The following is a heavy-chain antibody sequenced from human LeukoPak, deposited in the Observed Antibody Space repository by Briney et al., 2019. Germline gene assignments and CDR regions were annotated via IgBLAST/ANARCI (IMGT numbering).Heavy chain of an antibody. CDR1: GFTFSSYS. J-gene: IGHJ4*02. D-gene: IGHD1-20*01. V-gene: IGHV3-21*01. CDR3: ARADITGPSPFDY. CDR2: ISSSSSYI. Sequence: GGSLRLSCAASGFTFSSYSMNWVRQAPGKGLEWVSSISSSSSYIYYADSVKGRFTISRDNAKNSLYLQMNSLRAEDTAVYYCARADITGPSPFDYWGQGTLVTVSS.